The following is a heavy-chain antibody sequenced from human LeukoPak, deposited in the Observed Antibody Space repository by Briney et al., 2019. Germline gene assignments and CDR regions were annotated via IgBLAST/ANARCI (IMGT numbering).Heavy chain of an antibody. Sequence: GGSLRLSCAASGFTFSSYWMHWVRQAPGKGLAWVSRINSDGSSTSYADSVKGRFTISRDNAKNTLYLQMNSLRAEDTAVYYCAILGYCSSTSCREGFDPWGQGTLVTVSS. CDR1: GFTFSSYW. CDR3: AILGYCSSTSCREGFDP. V-gene: IGHV3-74*01. D-gene: IGHD2-2*01. CDR2: INSDGSST. J-gene: IGHJ5*02.